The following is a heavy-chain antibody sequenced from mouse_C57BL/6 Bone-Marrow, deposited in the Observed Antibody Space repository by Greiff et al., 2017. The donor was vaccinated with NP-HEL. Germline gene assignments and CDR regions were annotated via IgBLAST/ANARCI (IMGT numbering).Heavy chain of an antibody. CDR3: ASLTTVVATDAKDD. CDR1: GFTFSSYG. Sequence: EVMLVESGGDLVKPGGSLKLSCAASGFTFSSYGMSWVRQTPDKRLEWVATISSGGSYTSYLDSVKGRFTFSRDNASNTLYLQMSRLKYEDTAKYYCASLTTVVATDAKDDWGKGTTLTVAS. V-gene: IGHV5-6*01. J-gene: IGHJ2*01. CDR2: ISSGGSYT. D-gene: IGHD1-1*01.